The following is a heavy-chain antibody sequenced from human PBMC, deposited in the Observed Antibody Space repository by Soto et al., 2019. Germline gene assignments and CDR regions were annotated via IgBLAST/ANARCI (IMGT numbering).Heavy chain of an antibody. J-gene: IGHJ4*02. V-gene: IGHV3-30*18. CDR3: ANFPDY. CDR2: ISYDGSNK. CDR1: GFTFSSYD. Sequence: GSLRLSCAASGFTFSSYDMHWVRQAPGKGLEWVAVISYDGSNKYYADSVKGRFTISRDISRTLYLQMNSLRAEDTAVYYCANFPDYWGQGILVTGSS.